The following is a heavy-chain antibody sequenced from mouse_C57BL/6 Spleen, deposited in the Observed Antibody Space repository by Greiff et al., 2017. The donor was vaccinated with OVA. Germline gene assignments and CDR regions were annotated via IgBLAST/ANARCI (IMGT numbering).Heavy chain of an antibody. J-gene: IGHJ2*01. D-gene: IGHD1-1*01. CDR2: IYPGSGST. V-gene: IGHV1-55*01. CDR3: ARSGVYYGSSYDY. Sequence: VQLQQPGAELVKPGASVKMSCKASGYTFTSYWITWVKQRPGQGLEWIGDIYPGSGSTNYNEKFKSKATLTVDTSSSTAYMQLSSLTSEDSAVYYCARSGVYYGSSYDYWGQGTTLTVSS. CDR1: GYTFTSYW.